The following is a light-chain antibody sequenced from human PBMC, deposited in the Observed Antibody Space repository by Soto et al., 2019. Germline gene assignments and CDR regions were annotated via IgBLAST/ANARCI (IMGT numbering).Light chain of an antibody. V-gene: IGLV2-14*01. Sequence: QSALTQPASVSGSPGQSITISCTGTSSDVGGYNFVSWYQQHPGKAPKLMIYDVTHRPSGVSNRFSGSKSGNTASLTISGLQAEDEADYYCLSYAGSFTYVFGTGTKLTVL. CDR1: SSDVGGYNF. J-gene: IGLJ1*01. CDR3: LSYAGSFTYV. CDR2: DVT.